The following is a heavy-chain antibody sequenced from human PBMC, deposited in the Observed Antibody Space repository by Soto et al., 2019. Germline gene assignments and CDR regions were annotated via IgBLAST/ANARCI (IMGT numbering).Heavy chain of an antibody. CDR3: VGAMGSGSSAGVY. J-gene: IGHJ4*02. D-gene: IGHD2-15*01. Sequence: GGSLSPPCAASRFTVNTKHISWVRQAPGKGLEWVSVFYSGGDTNYADSVKGSFNISRDRAKNTLNPYMTRLSIDDTALHYCVGAMGSGSSAGVYWGQGALVTVSS. CDR1: RFTVNTKH. CDR2: FYSGGDT. V-gene: IGHV3-53*01.